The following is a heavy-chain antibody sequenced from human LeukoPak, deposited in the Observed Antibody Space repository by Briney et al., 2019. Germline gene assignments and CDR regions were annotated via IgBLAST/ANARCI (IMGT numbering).Heavy chain of an antibody. Sequence: GESLKISCKGSGYSFTSYWIGRVRQMPGKGLEWMGTIYPGDSDTRYSPSFQGQVTISADKSISTAYLQWSSLKASDTAMYYCARLYSASIAAADLDYWGQGTLVTVSS. CDR1: GYSFTSYW. J-gene: IGHJ4*02. D-gene: IGHD6-13*01. V-gene: IGHV5-51*01. CDR3: ARLYSASIAAADLDY. CDR2: IYPGDSDT.